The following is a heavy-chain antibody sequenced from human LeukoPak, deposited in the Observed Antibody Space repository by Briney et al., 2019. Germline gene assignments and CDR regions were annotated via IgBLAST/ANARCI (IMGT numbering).Heavy chain of an antibody. V-gene: IGHV4-61*01. CDR1: DGSVSRGSYY. D-gene: IGHD3-9*01. CDR3: ARGVHPYYDILTGYYPRFDY. J-gene: IGHJ4*02. CDR2: IYYSGST. Sequence: TETLSLTCTVSDGSVSRGSYYWSWIRQPPGKGLEWIGYIYYSGSTNYNPSLKSRVTISVDTSKNQFSLKLSSVTAADTAVYYCARGVHPYYDILTGYYPRFDYWGQGTLVTVSS.